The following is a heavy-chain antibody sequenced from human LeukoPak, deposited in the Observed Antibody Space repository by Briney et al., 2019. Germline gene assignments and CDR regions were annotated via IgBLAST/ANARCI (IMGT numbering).Heavy chain of an antibody. CDR2: IYYSGST. J-gene: IGHJ4*02. Sequence: SETLSLTCTVSGGSIGSYYWSWIRQPPGKGLEWIGYIYYSGSTDYNPSLKSRVTISVDTSKNQFSLSLSSVTAADTAVYYCARRVSGSLYYFDYWGQGTLVTVSS. D-gene: IGHD3-10*01. CDR1: GGSIGSYY. CDR3: ARRVSGSLYYFDY. V-gene: IGHV4-59*08.